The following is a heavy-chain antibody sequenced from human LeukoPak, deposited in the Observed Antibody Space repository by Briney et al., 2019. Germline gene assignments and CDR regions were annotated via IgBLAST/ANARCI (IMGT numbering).Heavy chain of an antibody. CDR1: GGTFSSYA. CDR2: TIPIFGTA. J-gene: IGHJ6*03. CDR3: ARAVSQDYYMDV. Sequence: SVKVSCKASGGTFSSYAISWVRQAPGQGLEWMGGTIPIFGTANYAQKFQGRVTITTDESTSTAYMELSSLRSEDTAVYYCARAVSQDYYMDVWGKGTTVTVSS. V-gene: IGHV1-69*05.